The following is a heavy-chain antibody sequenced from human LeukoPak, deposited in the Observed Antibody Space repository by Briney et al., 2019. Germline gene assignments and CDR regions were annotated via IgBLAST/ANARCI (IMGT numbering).Heavy chain of an antibody. Sequence: SETLSLTCAVYGGSFSGYYWNWIRQPPGKGLEWIGEINHSGSTKYNPSLKSRVTISVDTSKNQFSLKLSSVTAADTAVYYCASGHSGYELDYYYYFMDVWGKGTTVTVSS. J-gene: IGHJ6*03. CDR1: GGSFSGYY. CDR2: INHSGST. V-gene: IGHV4-34*01. CDR3: ASGHSGYELDYYYYFMDV. D-gene: IGHD5-12*01.